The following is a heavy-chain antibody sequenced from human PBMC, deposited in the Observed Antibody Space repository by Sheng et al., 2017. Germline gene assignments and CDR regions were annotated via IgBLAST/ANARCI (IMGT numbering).Heavy chain of an antibody. J-gene: IGHJ3*02. V-gene: IGHV1-18*01. Sequence: QVQLVQSGAEVKKPGASVKVSCKASGYTFTSYGISWVRQAPGQGLEWMGWISAYNGNTNYAQKLQGRVTMTTDTSTSTAYMELRSLRSDDTAVYYCARGTPYDILTGYPNPDDAFDIWGQGTMVTVSS. D-gene: IGHD3-9*01. CDR2: ISAYNGNT. CDR3: ARGTPYDILTGYPNPDDAFDI. CDR1: GYTFTSYG.